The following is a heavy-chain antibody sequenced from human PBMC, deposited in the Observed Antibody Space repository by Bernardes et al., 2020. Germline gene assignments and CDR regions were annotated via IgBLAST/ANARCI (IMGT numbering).Heavy chain of an antibody. D-gene: IGHD6-19*01. CDR3: AKNLADTAVAGIAY. Sequence: GSLRLSCAASGFTFSSYAMSWVRQAPGKGLEWVSTISGSGGSTYYADSVKGRFTISRDNSKNTLYLHMNSLRAEDTAVYYCAKNLADTAVAGIAYWGQGTLVTVSS. J-gene: IGHJ4*02. CDR2: ISGSGGST. CDR1: GFTFSSYA. V-gene: IGHV3-23*01.